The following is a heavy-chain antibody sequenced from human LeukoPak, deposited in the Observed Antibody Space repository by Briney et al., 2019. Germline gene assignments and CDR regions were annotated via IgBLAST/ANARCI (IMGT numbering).Heavy chain of an antibody. D-gene: IGHD2-8*01. CDR3: ASVIHHFTSPFQAFDL. V-gene: IGHV1-8*01. Sequence: EASVKVSCKASGYSFTSYDIHWVRQATGEGLEWMGRINPNSGNTDLAQRSQGRVTMTSNTSLRTAYMELTSLRSEDTAVYYCASVIHHFTSPFQAFDLWGQGTRVIVSS. CDR1: GYSFTSYD. J-gene: IGHJ3*01. CDR2: INPNSGNT.